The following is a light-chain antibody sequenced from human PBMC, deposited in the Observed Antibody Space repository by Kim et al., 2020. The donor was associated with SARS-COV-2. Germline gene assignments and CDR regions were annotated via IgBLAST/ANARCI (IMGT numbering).Light chain of an antibody. Sequence: SFVGTRVPITCQSTQVIRKFLNWYQQRPGKAPKLLIYDLSNLQTGVPSRFSGSGYGTEFTLTISSLQPEDFATYYCQQNDDLPITFGQGTRLEIK. CDR3: QQNDDLPIT. J-gene: IGKJ5*01. CDR1: QVIRKF. V-gene: IGKV1-33*01. CDR2: DLS.